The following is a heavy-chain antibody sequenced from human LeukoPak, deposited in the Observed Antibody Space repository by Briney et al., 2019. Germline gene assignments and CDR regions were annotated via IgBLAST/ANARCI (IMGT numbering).Heavy chain of an antibody. CDR1: GFTFSSYA. V-gene: IGHV3-30*04. J-gene: IGHJ4*02. CDR2: ISYDGSNK. D-gene: IGHD5-18*01. CDR3: ARDGSYGYNSHYLDY. Sequence: QTGGSLRLSCAASGFTFSSYAMHWVRQAPGKGLEWVAVISYDGSNKYYADSVKGRFTISRDNSKNTLYLQMNSLRAEDTAVYYCARDGSYGYNSHYLDYWGQGTLITASS.